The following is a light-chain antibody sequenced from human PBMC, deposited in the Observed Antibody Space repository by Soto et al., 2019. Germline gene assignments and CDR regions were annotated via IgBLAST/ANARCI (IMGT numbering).Light chain of an antibody. J-gene: IGLJ3*02. Sequence: QSALTQPASVSGSPGRSITISCNGSSSDVGTCNFVSWYQQYPGKAPQLIIFEVYNRPSWVSNRFSGSKSGNTASLTISGLQADDEADYNCSSCSGSSTLVFGGGTKLTVL. V-gene: IGLV2-14*01. CDR3: SSCSGSSTLV. CDR1: SSDVGTCNF. CDR2: EVY.